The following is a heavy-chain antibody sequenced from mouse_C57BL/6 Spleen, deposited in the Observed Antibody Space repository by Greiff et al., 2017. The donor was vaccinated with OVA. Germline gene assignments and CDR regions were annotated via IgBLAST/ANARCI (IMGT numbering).Heavy chain of an antibody. J-gene: IGHJ2*01. D-gene: IGHD3-2*02. CDR2: IYPGSGST. CDR3: ARSPLDSSGYGYYFDY. Sequence: HVQLQQPWAELVKPGASVKMSCKASGYTFTSYWITWVKQRPGQGLEWIGDIYPGSGSTNYNEKFKSKATLTVDTSSSTAYMQLSSLTSEDSAVYYCARSPLDSSGYGYYFDYWGQGTTLTVSS. V-gene: IGHV1-55*01. CDR1: GYTFTSYW.